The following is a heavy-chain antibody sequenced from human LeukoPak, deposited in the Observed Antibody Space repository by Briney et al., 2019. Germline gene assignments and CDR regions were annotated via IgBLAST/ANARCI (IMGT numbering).Heavy chain of an antibody. CDR2: ISGDGGST. V-gene: IGHV3-43*02. J-gene: IGHJ4*02. Sequence: GGSLRLYCAASGFTFDDYAMHWVRQAPGKGLEWVFLISGDGGSTYHADSVKGRFTISRDNSKNSLYLQMNSLRTEDTALYYCAKDITPYYYDSSGYEASFDYWGQGTLVTVSS. D-gene: IGHD3-22*01. CDR1: GFTFDDYA. CDR3: AKDITPYYYDSSGYEASFDY.